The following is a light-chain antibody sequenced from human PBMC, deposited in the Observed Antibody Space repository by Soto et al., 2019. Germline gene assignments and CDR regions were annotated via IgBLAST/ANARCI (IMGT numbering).Light chain of an antibody. V-gene: IGLV2-14*01. J-gene: IGLJ2*01. Sequence: QSALTQPASVSGSPGQSITISCTGTSSDVGGYNYVSWYQHHPGKAPKLMIYEVSDRPSGVSNRFSGSKSGNTASLTISGRQAEDEADYYCTSYTSSSTLVFGGGTKLTVL. CDR2: EVS. CDR1: SSDVGGYNY. CDR3: TSYTSSSTLV.